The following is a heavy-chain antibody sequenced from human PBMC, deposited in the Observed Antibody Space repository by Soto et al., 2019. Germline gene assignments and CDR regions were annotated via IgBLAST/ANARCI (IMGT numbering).Heavy chain of an antibody. CDR1: GFTFSSYG. D-gene: IGHD3-10*01. V-gene: IGHV3-33*01. CDR3: ARRSSGTNGMDV. CDR2: IWSDGSNK. J-gene: IGHJ6*02. Sequence: QVQLVESGGGVVQPGRSLRLSCAVSGFTFSSYGMHWVRQAPGKGLEWVAIIWSDGSNKYYGDSVKGRFTISRDNSKNTLYLQMNSLRAEDTAVYYCARRSSGTNGMDVWGQGTTVTVSS.